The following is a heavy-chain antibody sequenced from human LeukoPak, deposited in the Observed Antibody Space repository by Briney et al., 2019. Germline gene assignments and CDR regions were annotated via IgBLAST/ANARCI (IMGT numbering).Heavy chain of an antibody. CDR3: AKTPGSGSLYYFDY. CDR1: GFTFSSYA. V-gene: IGHV3-23*01. Sequence: GGSLRLSCAASGFTFSSYAMSWVRQAPGKGLEWVSAISGSGGSTYYADSVEGRFTISRDNSKNTLYLQMNSLRAEDTAVYYCAKTPGSGSLYYFDYWGQGTLVTVSS. D-gene: IGHD3-10*01. J-gene: IGHJ4*02. CDR2: ISGSGGST.